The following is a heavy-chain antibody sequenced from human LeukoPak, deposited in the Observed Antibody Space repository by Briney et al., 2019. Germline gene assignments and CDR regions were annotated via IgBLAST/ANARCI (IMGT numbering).Heavy chain of an antibody. CDR3: ARDTTMVRGVMGYYYGMDV. CDR1: GFTFSSFG. J-gene: IGHJ6*02. CDR2: LWFDGSNK. D-gene: IGHD3-10*01. Sequence: GGSLRLSCAASGFTFSSFGMHWVRQAPGKGLEWVAVLWFDGSNKYYADSVKGRFTISRDNSKNTLYLQMNSLRAEDTAVYYCARDTTMVRGVMGYYYGMDVWGQGTTVTVSS. V-gene: IGHV3-33*01.